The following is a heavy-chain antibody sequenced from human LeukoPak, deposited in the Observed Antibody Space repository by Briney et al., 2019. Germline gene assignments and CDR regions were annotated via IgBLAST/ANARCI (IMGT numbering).Heavy chain of an antibody. CDR3: ARPRGYCSSTSCYDWYFDL. D-gene: IGHD2-2*01. CDR1: GVSISSYY. J-gene: IGHJ2*01. V-gene: IGHV4-59*08. Sequence: SETLSLTCTVSGVSISSYYWSWIRQPPGKGLEWIGYIYYSGSTNYNPSLKSRVTISVDTSKNQFSLKLSSVTAADTAVYYCARPRGYCSSTSCYDWYFDLWGRGTLVTVSS. CDR2: IYYSGST.